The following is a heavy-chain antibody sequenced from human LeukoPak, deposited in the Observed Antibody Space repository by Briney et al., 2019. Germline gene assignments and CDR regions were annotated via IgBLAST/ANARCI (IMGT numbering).Heavy chain of an antibody. V-gene: IGHV3-21*01. Sequence: PGGSLRLSCAASGFTFSSYSMNWVRQAPGKGLEWVSSISSSSSYIYYADSVKGRFTISRDNAKNSLYLQMNSLRAEDTAVYYCPRDGDSGYDRDFDYWGQGTLVTVSS. CDR3: PRDGDSGYDRDFDY. CDR2: ISSSSSYI. D-gene: IGHD5-12*01. J-gene: IGHJ4*02. CDR1: GFTFSSYS.